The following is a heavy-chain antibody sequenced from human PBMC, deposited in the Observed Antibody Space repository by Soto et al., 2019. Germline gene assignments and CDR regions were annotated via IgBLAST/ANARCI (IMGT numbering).Heavy chain of an antibody. D-gene: IGHD2-2*01. J-gene: IGHJ6*02. CDR1: GGSISSSSYY. CDR2: IYYSGST. V-gene: IGHV4-39*01. Sequence: QLQLQESGPGLVKPSETLSLTCTVSGGSISSSSYYWGWIRQPPGKGLEWIGSIYYSGSTYYNPSLKSRVTISVDTSKNQFSLKLSSVTAADTAVYYWARHSPAATYYYYGMDVWGQGTTVTVSS. CDR3: ARHSPAATYYYYGMDV.